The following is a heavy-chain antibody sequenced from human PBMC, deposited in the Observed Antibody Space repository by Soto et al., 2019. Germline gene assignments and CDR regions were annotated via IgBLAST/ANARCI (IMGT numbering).Heavy chain of an antibody. CDR2: ISSSGGYR. V-gene: IGHV3-21*01. CDR1: EITFRCYT. Sequence: GGSLRLSCAASEITFRCYTMNWVRQAPGKGLEWISSISSSGGYRYYADSVKGRFIISRDNAKNSLYLQMNTLRAEDTAVYYCASLGGYCCGGSCYPDYYGLDVWGQGTTVTVSS. J-gene: IGHJ6*02. D-gene: IGHD2-15*01. CDR3: ASLGGYCCGGSCYPDYYGLDV.